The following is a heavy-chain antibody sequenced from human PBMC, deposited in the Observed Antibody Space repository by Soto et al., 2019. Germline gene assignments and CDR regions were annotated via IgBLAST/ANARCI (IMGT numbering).Heavy chain of an antibody. CDR3: ARVNVLMVYATQFDP. V-gene: IGHV4-31*03. CDR2: IYYSGST. Sequence: SETLSLTCTVSGGSISSGGYYWSWIRQHPGKGLEWIGYIYYSGSTYYNPSLKSRVTISVDTSKNQFSLKLSSVTAADTAVYYCARVNVLMVYATQFDPWGQGTLVTVSS. J-gene: IGHJ5*02. D-gene: IGHD2-8*01. CDR1: GGSISSGGYY.